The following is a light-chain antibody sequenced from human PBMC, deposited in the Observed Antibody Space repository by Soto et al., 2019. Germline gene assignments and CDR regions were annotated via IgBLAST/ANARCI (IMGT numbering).Light chain of an antibody. J-gene: IGLJ2*01. V-gene: IGLV2-14*01. CDR3: SSYTSTNTLV. CDR2: DVT. Sequence: QSALTQPASVSGSPGQSITISCTGTRSDVGGYNFVSWYQQHPGKVPKLLIYDVTHLPSGVSNRFSASKSANTASLTISGLQAEDEADYYCSSYTSTNTLVFGGGTKLTVL. CDR1: RSDVGGYNF.